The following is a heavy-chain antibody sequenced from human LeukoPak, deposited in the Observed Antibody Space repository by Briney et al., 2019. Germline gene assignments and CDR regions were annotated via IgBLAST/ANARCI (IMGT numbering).Heavy chain of an antibody. V-gene: IGHV3-30*18. Sequence: GRSLRLSCAASGFTFSSYGMHWVRQAPGKGLEWVAVISYEGSNKYYTDSVKGRFTLSRDNSKNTLYLQMSSLRAEDTAVYYCAKDERNWNYNLASQTYDWGEGTLVTVSS. D-gene: IGHD1-7*01. J-gene: IGHJ4*02. CDR2: ISYEGSNK. CDR3: AKDERNWNYNLASQTYD. CDR1: GFTFSSYG.